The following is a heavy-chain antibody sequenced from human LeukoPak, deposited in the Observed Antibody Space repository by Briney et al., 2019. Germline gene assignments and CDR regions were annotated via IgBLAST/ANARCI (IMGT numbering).Heavy chain of an antibody. Sequence: GGSLRLSCAASGFTLTPYWMAWVRQAPGKGLEWVAHIKQDGSEKYYVDSVKGRFTVSRDNAKNSLSLQMNSLRVEDTAVYYCARAPRESSNYPWFDPWGQGTLVTVSS. D-gene: IGHD4-11*01. J-gene: IGHJ5*02. V-gene: IGHV3-7*01. CDR1: GFTLTPYW. CDR2: IKQDGSEK. CDR3: ARAPRESSNYPWFDP.